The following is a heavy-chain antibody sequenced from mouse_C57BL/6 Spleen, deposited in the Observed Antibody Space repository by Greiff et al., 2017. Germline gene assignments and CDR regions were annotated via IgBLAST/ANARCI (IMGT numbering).Heavy chain of an antibody. CDR3: SRMGSGCAGHYLDY. CDR1: GFSLSTFGMG. J-gene: IGHJ2*01. D-gene: IGHD3-1*01. V-gene: IGHV8-8*01. CDR2: IWWDDDK. Sequence: QVTLKVSGPGILQPSQTLSLTCSFSGFSLSTFGMGVGWIRQPSGKGLEWLAHIWWDDDKYYNPALKSRLTISKATSNNQVFLMIDNVDPADSATYSCSRMGSGCAGHYLDYWGQGPTLPVSS.